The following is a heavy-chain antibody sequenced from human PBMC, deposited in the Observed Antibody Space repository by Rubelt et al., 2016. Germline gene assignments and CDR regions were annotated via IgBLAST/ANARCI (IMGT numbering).Heavy chain of an antibody. CDR2: ISSSSSYI. J-gene: IGHJ4*02. D-gene: IGHD3-10*01. CDR3: ARDGGHFDC. V-gene: IGHV3-21*01. Sequence: LEWVSSISSSSSYIYYADSVKGRFTISRDNAKNSLYLQMNSLRAEDTAVYYCARDGGHFDCWGQGTLVTVSS.